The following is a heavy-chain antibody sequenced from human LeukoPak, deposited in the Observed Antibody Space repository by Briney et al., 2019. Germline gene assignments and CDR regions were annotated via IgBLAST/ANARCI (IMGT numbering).Heavy chain of an antibody. Sequence: SETLSLTCTVSGGSISSSSYYWGWIRQPPGKGLEWIGSIYYSGSTYYNPSLKSRVTISVDTSKNQFSLKLSSVTAADTAVYYCARQGYCYGPKYYFDYWGQGTLVTVSS. J-gene: IGHJ4*02. CDR1: GGSISSSSYY. V-gene: IGHV4-39*01. CDR2: IYYSGST. CDR3: ARQGYCYGPKYYFDY. D-gene: IGHD5-18*01.